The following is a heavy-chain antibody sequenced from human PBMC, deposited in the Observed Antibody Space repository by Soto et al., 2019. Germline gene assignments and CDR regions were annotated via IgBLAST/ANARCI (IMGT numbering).Heavy chain of an antibody. CDR2: INSDGSRT. CDR1: GFTFSSYW. V-gene: IGHV3-74*01. Sequence: EVQLVESGGGLVQPGGSLRLSCAASGFTFSSYWMHWVRQAPGKGLVWVSRINSDGSRTSYADSVKGRFTISIDNAKNTLYLQMNSLTAEDTAVYYCAVAVAGPTAIGYWGQGTLVTVSS. D-gene: IGHD6-19*01. CDR3: AVAVAGPTAIGY. J-gene: IGHJ4*02.